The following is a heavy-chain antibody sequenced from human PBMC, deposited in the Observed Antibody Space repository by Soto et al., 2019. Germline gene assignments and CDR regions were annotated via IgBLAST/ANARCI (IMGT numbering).Heavy chain of an antibody. Sequence: APVKVSCKASGGTFSSYAISWVRQAPGQGLEWMGGIIPIFGTANYAQKFQGRVTITADESTSTAYMELSSLRPEDTAVYYCARGPAYCGGDCPYYYYGMDVWGQGTTVTV. CDR3: ARGPAYCGGDCPYYYYGMDV. CDR2: IIPIFGTA. CDR1: GGTFSSYA. D-gene: IGHD2-21*02. J-gene: IGHJ6*02. V-gene: IGHV1-69*01.